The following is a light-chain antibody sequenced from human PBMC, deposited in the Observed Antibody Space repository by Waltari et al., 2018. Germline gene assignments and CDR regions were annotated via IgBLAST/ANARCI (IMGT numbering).Light chain of an antibody. Sequence: DIQMTQSPSSLSASVGDRVTITCRASQSISTYLNWYQQKPEKAPKLLIYAASSLQSWVPSRFSGSGSGTDFTLTISTLQPEDFATYYCQQSYSTPPTFGQGTKVEIK. J-gene: IGKJ1*01. CDR2: AAS. V-gene: IGKV1-39*01. CDR1: QSISTY. CDR3: QQSYSTPPT.